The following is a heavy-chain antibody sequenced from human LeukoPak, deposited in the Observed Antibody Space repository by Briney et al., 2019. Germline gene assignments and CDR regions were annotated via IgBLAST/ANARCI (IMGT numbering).Heavy chain of an antibody. V-gene: IGHV4-31*01. J-gene: IGHJ5*02. D-gene: IGHD3/OR15-3a*01. CDR2: IYYSGST. CDR3: ARVGPRHNWFDP. CDR1: GGSISSGGYY. Sequence: SETLSLTCTVSGGSISSGGYYWSWIRQHPGKGLEWIGYIYYSGSTYYNPSLKSLVTISVDTSKNQFSLKLSSVTAGGTAVYYCARVGPRHNWFDPWGQGTLVTVSS.